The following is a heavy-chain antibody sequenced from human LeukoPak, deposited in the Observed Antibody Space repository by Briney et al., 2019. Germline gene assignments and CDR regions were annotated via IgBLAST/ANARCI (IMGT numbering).Heavy chain of an antibody. Sequence: GGSLRLSCAASGFTFSSYEMNWVRQAPGKGLEWVSYISSSGSTIYYADSVKGRFTISRDNAKNSLYLQMNSLRAEDTAVYYCAREGDGYNQDYWGRGTLVTISS. V-gene: IGHV3-48*03. CDR3: AREGDGYNQDY. D-gene: IGHD5-24*01. J-gene: IGHJ4*02. CDR1: GFTFSSYE. CDR2: ISSSGSTI.